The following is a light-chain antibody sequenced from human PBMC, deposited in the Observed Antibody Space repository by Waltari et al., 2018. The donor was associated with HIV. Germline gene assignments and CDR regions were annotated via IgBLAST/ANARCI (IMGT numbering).Light chain of an antibody. V-gene: IGLV2-23*02. CDR1: SSDVGAYNL. CDR3: CSYSGTGVV. J-gene: IGLJ2*01. Sequence: QSALTQPASVSGSPGQSITISCTGTSSDVGAYNLVSWYQKYPGQAPKLMIFAVIKRPSGVSDRFAGSRSGNTASLTISGLQTEDEGDYYCCSYSGTGVVFGGGTKVTVL. CDR2: AVI.